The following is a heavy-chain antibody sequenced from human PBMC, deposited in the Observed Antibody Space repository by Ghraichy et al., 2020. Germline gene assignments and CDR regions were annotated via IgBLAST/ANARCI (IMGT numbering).Heavy chain of an antibody. J-gene: IGHJ6*02. CDR3: TTEAEGYCSSTSCSGYYYYYGMDV. CDR2: IKSKTYGGTT. D-gene: IGHD2-2*01. CDR1: GFTFIDAW. Sequence: GGSLRLSCAASGFTFIDAWMSWVRQTPGKGLEWVGRIKSKTYGGTTDYAAPVKGRFTISRDDSKNTLYLQMNSLKTEDTAVYHCTTEAEGYCSSTSCSGYYYYYGMDVWGQGTTVTVSS. V-gene: IGHV3-15*01.